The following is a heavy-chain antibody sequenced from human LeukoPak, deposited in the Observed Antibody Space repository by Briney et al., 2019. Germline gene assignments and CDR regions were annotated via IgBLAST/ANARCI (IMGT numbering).Heavy chain of an antibody. CDR3: ARGDCSSTSCFYYNAFDI. CDR2: MNHSGRT. D-gene: IGHD2-2*01. J-gene: IGHJ3*02. CDR1: GGSVSGYY. V-gene: IGHV4-34*01. Sequence: PSETLSLTCGVNGGSVSGYYWSWIRQPPGKGLELIGEMNHSGRTNYNPSLKSRVTMSIDTSKNQFSLKLSSVTAADSAVYYCARGDCSSTSCFYYNAFDIWGQGTMVTVSS.